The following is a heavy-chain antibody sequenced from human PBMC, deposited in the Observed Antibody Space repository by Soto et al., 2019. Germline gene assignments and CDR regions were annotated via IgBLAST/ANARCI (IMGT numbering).Heavy chain of an antibody. J-gene: IGHJ4*02. CDR3: ARGVLPAVSYFEY. CDR1: VFTFSSYT. CDR2: ITGSGSDT. Sequence: GGSLRLSCAASVFTFSSYTMTWVRQAPGKGLEWVSSITGSGSDTYYADSVKGRFTISRDNSKYTLYVQMNSLRAEDTAVYYCARGVLPAVSYFEYWGQGTLVTVSS. V-gene: IGHV3-23*01. D-gene: IGHD2-2*01.